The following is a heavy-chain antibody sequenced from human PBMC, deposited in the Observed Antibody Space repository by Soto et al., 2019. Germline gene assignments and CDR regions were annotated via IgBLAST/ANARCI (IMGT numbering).Heavy chain of an antibody. CDR3: VKQMTTWTNSFFDF. CDR2: LGPDGRNT. J-gene: IGHJ4*02. CDR1: EXSLSRYS. Sequence: GSLKLSCVASEXSLSRYSMAWVRRAAGKGLQWVAGLGPDGRNTFYGESVSGRFTISRDNSRTTLYLQMSRMRAEDTAVYFCVKQMTTWTNSFFDFWGQGIQVTVSS. D-gene: IGHD4-17*01. V-gene: IGHV3-23*01.